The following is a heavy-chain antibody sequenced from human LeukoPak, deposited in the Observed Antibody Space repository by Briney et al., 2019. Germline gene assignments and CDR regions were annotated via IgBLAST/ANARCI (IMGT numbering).Heavy chain of an antibody. CDR3: AKATYYDFWSGYYFASGFDY. CDR2: ISGSGGST. V-gene: IGHV3-23*01. CDR1: GFTFSSYG. Sequence: PGGSLRLSCAASGFTFSSYGMHWVRQAPGKGLEWVSAISGSGGSTYYADSVKGRFTISRDNSKNTLYLQMNSLRAEDTAVYYCAKATYYDFWSGYYFASGFDYWGQGTLVTVSS. J-gene: IGHJ4*02. D-gene: IGHD3-3*01.